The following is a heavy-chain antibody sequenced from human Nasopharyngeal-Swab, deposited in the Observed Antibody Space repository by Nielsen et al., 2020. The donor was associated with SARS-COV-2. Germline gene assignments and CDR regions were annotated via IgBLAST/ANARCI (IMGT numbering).Heavy chain of an antibody. CDR3: ARPGWEPYTYYYYGMDV. CDR2: INTNTGNP. V-gene: IGHV7-4-1*02. CDR1: GYTFTSYA. D-gene: IGHD1-26*01. Sequence: ASVKVSCKASGYTFTSYAMNWVRQAPGQGLEWMGWINTNTGNPTYAQGFTGRFVFSSDSSVSTAYLQISSLKAEDTAVYYCARPGWEPYTYYYYGMDVWGQGTTVTVSS. J-gene: IGHJ6*02.